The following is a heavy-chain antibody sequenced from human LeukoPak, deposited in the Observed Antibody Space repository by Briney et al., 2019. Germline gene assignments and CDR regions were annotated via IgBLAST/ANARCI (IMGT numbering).Heavy chain of an antibody. V-gene: IGHV3-73*01. CDR3: ARGATSDQWRGRLLDY. J-gene: IGHJ4*02. D-gene: IGHD6-19*01. CDR1: GFTFSDSA. CDR2: IRSKANNYAT. Sequence: AGGSLRLSCAASGFTFSDSAMHWVRQASGKGLEWVGHIRSKANNYATAYAASVKGRFTISRDNAKNSLYLQMNSLRAEDTAIYYCARGATSDQWRGRLLDYWGQGTLITVSS.